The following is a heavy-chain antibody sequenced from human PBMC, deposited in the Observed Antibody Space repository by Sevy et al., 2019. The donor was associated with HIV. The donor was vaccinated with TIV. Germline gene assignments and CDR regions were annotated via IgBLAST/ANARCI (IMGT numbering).Heavy chain of an antibody. Sequence: GGSLRLSCAASGFTFSVYWMSWVRQAPGKGLEWVATMKEDGSDKDYVDSVKGRFTISRDNAKNSLYVQMNRLRAEDTAVYYCVREGVGGYSYSLDCWGQGTLVTVSS. D-gene: IGHD5-18*01. J-gene: IGHJ4*02. CDR3: VREGVGGYSYSLDC. CDR2: MKEDGSDK. CDR1: GFTFSVYW. V-gene: IGHV3-7*01.